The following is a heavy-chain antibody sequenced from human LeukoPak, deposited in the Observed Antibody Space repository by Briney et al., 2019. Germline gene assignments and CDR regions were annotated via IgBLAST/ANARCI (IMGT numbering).Heavy chain of an antibody. V-gene: IGHV1-69*04. CDR3: ARVTAEEGSDY. Sequence: SVKVSCKASGGTFSSYAISWVRQTPGQGLEWMGRIIPILGIANYAQKFQGRVTITADKSTSTAYMELSSLRSEDTAVYYCARVTAEEGSDYWGQGTLVTVSS. CDR1: GGTFSSYA. J-gene: IGHJ4*02. D-gene: IGHD1-14*01. CDR2: IIPILGIA.